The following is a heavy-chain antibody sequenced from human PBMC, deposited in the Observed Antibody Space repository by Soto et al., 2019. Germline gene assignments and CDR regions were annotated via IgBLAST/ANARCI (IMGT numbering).Heavy chain of an antibody. CDR1: GFTFSSYL. V-gene: IGHV3-7*01. CDR2: INPDGSDK. D-gene: IGHD7-27*01. J-gene: IGHJ4*02. Sequence: EVQLVEFGGGFVQPGGSLRLSCAASGFTFSSYLMTWVRQAPGKGLEWVASINPDGSDKSYVDSVKGRFTISRDNAKTSLFLEMSSLRAEDTAVYYCARDPNWGSGHWGQGTLVTVSS. CDR3: ARDPNWGSGH.